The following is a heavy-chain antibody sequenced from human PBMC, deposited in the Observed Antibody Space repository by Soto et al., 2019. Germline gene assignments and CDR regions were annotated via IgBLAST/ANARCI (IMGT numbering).Heavy chain of an antibody. CDR3: TTGPN. CDR2: IKGKTDGGTI. CDR1: GFTFSKGG. V-gene: IGHV3-15*07. J-gene: IGHJ4*02. Sequence: GGSLRLSCAASGFTFSKGGMNWVRQAPGKGLEWVGRIKGKTDGGTIDYAAPVKGRFTISRDDSKNTVYLQMNSLETEDTAVYYCTTGPNWGQGTLVTV.